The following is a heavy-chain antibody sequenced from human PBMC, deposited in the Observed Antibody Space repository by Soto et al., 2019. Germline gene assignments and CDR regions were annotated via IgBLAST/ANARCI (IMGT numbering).Heavy chain of an antibody. J-gene: IGHJ6*02. CDR1: GFTFSSYA. D-gene: IGHD1-1*01. CDR2: ISGSGGST. Sequence: GALRLSCAASGFTFSSYAMSWVRQAPGKGLEWVSAISGSGGSTYYADSVKGRFTISRDNSKNTLYLQMNSLRAEDTAVYYCAKDELEMSSYYYYGMDVWGQGTTVTVSS. CDR3: AKDELEMSSYYYYGMDV. V-gene: IGHV3-23*01.